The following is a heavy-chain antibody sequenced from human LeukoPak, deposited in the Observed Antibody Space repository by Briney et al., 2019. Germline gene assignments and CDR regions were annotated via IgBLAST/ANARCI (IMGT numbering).Heavy chain of an antibody. V-gene: IGHV1-69*06. J-gene: IGHJ4*02. CDR3: AREEYYYDSSGYYYLRRLDY. Sequence: SVNVSCKASGGIFSSYAISWVRQAHGQGREWMGGIIPIFGKANYAQKFQGRLTITADKSTSTAYMELSSLRSEDTAVYYCAREEYYYDSSGYYYLRRLDYWGQGTLVTVSS. CDR2: IIPIFGKA. D-gene: IGHD3-22*01. CDR1: GGIFSSYA.